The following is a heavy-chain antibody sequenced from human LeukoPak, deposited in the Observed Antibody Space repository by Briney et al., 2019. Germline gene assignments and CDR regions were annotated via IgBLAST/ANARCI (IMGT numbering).Heavy chain of an antibody. Sequence: GGSLRLSCAASGFTFSNAWMRWVRQASGKGLEWVGRIRSKVNTYATAYAASVKGRFTISRDDSKNTAYLQMNSLKTEDTAVYYCTRSPDFDCWGQGTLVTVSS. CDR1: GFTFSNAW. J-gene: IGHJ4*02. V-gene: IGHV3-73*01. CDR2: IRSKVNTYAT. CDR3: TRSPDFDC.